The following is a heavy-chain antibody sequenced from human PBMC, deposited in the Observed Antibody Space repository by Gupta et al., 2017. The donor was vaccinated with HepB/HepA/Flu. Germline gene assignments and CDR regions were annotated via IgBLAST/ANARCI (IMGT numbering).Heavy chain of an antibody. Sequence: EVQLLESGGGLVHPGGGVRLACGASGFTFSSYAMNWVRQAPGKGLEWVSGISSSGGGTDYADSVKGRFTMSRDNSKNTLFLQMNSLRVDDTARYYCAKGRDAFDFGGQGTMVTVSS. CDR1: GFTFSSYA. CDR2: ISSSGGGT. CDR3: AKGRDAFDF. J-gene: IGHJ3*01. V-gene: IGHV3-23*01.